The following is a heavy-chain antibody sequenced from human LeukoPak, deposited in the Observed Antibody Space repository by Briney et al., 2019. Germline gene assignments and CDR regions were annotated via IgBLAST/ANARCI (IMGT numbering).Heavy chain of an antibody. J-gene: IGHJ4*02. CDR3: ARETGFGNFDY. CDR2: ISSIGATI. V-gene: IGHV3-48*03. CDR1: GFTFSDYS. Sequence: GSLRLSCAASGFTFSDYSMNWVRQATGKGLEWVSYISSIGATIYYSDSVKGRFTISRDNTKNSLFLQMNSLRAEDTAVYYCARETGFGNFDYWGQGTLVTVSS. D-gene: IGHD3-10*01.